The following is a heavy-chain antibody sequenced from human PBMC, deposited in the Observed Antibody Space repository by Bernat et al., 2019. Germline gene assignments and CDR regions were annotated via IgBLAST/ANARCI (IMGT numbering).Heavy chain of an antibody. CDR1: GFTFRSYG. J-gene: IGHJ2*01. D-gene: IGHD2-2*02. CDR3: AKCLPESESYNWYFDL. V-gene: IGHV3-33*06. Sequence: QVQLVESGGGVVQPGRSLRLSCAASGFTFRSYGMHWVRQAPGKGLEWVAVIWYDGSNKYYADSVKGRFTISRDNSKNTLYLQMTSLRAEDTAVYYCAKCLPESESYNWYFDLWGRDTLVTVSS. CDR2: IWYDGSNK.